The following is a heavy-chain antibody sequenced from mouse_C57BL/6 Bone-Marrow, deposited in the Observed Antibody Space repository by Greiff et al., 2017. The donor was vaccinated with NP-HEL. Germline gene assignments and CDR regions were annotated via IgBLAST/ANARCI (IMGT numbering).Heavy chain of an antibody. D-gene: IGHD5-5*01. CDR1: GYAFTNYL. J-gene: IGHJ4*01. Sequence: VQLQESGAELVRPGTSVKVSCKASGYAFTNYLIEWVKQRPGQGLEWIGVINPGSGGTNYNEKFKGKATLTADKSSSTAYMQLSSLTSEDSAVYFCATTDDYYAMDYWGQGTSVTVSS. CDR2: INPGSGGT. V-gene: IGHV1-54*01. CDR3: ATTDDYYAMDY.